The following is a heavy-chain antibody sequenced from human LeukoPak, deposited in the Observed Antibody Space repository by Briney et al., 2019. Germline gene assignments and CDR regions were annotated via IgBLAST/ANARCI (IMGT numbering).Heavy chain of an antibody. CDR3: ARDQRRAAAGIFDY. J-gene: IGHJ4*02. Sequence: GGSLRLSCAASGSTFSSYSMNWVRQAPGKGLEWVSSISSSSSNIYYADSVKGRFTISRDNAKNSLYLQMNSLRAEDTAVYYCARDQRRAAAGIFDYWGQGTLVTVSS. CDR1: GSTFSSYS. CDR2: ISSSSSNI. D-gene: IGHD6-13*01. V-gene: IGHV3-21*01.